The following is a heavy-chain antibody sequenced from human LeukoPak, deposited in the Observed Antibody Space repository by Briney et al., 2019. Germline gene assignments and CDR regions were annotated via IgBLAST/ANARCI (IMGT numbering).Heavy chain of an antibody. D-gene: IGHD1-26*01. Sequence: NASETLSLTCTVSGGSITSGDYYWSWIRQPPGKGLEWIGYIYYTGSTYFNPSLESRITISRDTPKNQFSLKLSSVTAADTAVYYCARNSGSYRGGWFDPWGQGTLVTVSS. CDR1: GGSITSGDYY. CDR3: ARNSGSYRGGWFDP. V-gene: IGHV4-30-4*02. CDR2: IYYTGST. J-gene: IGHJ5*02.